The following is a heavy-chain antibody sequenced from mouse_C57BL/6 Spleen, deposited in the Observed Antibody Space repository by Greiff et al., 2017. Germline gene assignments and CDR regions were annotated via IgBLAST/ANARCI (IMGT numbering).Heavy chain of an antibody. CDR1: GFTFSSYG. CDR3: ARGGSDEGFAY. V-gene: IGHV5-6*01. Sequence: VQLKESGGDLVKPGGSLKLSCAASGFTFSSYGMSWVRQTPDKRLEWVATISSGGSYTYYPDSVTGRFTFSRDNAKNTLYLQMSSLKSEDTAMYFCARGGSDEGFAYWGQGTLVTVSA. CDR2: ISSGGSYT. J-gene: IGHJ3*01.